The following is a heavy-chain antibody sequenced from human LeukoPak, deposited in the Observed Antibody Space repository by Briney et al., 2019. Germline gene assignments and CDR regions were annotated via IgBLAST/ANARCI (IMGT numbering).Heavy chain of an antibody. D-gene: IGHD3-10*01. CDR1: GFTFSSYS. Sequence: GGSLRLSCAASGFTFSSYSMNWVRQAPGKGLEWVAFIRYDGSNKYYADSVKGRFTISRDNSKSTLYLQMNSLRAEDTAVYYCAKERDPTMVRGVTSGGHWFDPWGQGTLVTVSS. V-gene: IGHV3-30*02. CDR3: AKERDPTMVRGVTSGGHWFDP. J-gene: IGHJ5*02. CDR2: IRYDGSNK.